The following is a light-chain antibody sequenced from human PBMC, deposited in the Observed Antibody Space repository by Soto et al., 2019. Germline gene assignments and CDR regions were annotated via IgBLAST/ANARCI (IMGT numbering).Light chain of an antibody. CDR3: RQHNSYPVT. V-gene: IGKV1-17*03. J-gene: IGKJ4*01. CDR1: QGISNY. CDR2: GAS. Sequence: DVQMTQSPSAMSASVGDRVTITCRASQGISNYLAWLQQKPGKVPKRLIYGASSLQGGVPSRFSGSGSGTEFTLTISSLQPEDVAAYYCRQHNSYPVTFGGGTKVDIK.